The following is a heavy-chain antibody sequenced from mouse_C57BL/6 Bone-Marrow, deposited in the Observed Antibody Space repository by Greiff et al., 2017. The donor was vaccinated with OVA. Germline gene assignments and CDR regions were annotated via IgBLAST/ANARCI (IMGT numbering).Heavy chain of an antibody. J-gene: IGHJ3*01. CDR1: GYTFTSYW. Sequence: VQLQQSGAELVKPGASVKVSCKASGYTFTSYWMHWVKQRPGQGLEWIGRIHPSDSDTNYNQKFKGKATLTVDKSSSTAYMQLSSLTSEDSAVYYCAITDSKAAWAYWGQGTLVTVSA. D-gene: IGHD2-5*01. CDR3: AITDSKAAWAY. V-gene: IGHV1-74*01. CDR2: IHPSDSDT.